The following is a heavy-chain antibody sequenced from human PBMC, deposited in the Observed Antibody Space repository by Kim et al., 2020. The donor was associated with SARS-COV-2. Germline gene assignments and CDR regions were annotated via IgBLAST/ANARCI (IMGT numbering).Heavy chain of an antibody. CDR2: ISAGGGST. J-gene: IGHJ6*02. V-gene: IGHV3-23*01. CDR3: AKSINNYYYYYAMDV. Sequence: GGSLRLSCAASGFTFSSYAMSWVRRAPGKGLEWVSAISAGGGSTYYADSVKGRFTISRDKSKNAVYLQMNSLRAEDTAVYYCAKSINNYYYYYAMDVWG. CDR1: GFTFSSYA.